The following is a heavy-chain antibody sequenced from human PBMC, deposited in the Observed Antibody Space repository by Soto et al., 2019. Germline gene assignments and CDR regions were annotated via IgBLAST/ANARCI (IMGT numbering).Heavy chain of an antibody. Sequence: AASVKVSCKASGGTFSTYAITWVRQAPGQGLEWLGGIIPIFGTTDYARKFQGRVTITAAESTSTVFIELSSLTSEDTAVYYCARGVGAYYFDYWGQGTLVTVSS. CDR3: ARGVGAYYFDY. CDR2: IIPIFGTT. CDR1: GGTFSTYA. J-gene: IGHJ4*02. D-gene: IGHD1-26*01. V-gene: IGHV1-69*13.